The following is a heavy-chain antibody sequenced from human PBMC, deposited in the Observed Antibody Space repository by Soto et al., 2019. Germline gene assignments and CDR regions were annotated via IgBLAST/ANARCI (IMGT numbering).Heavy chain of an antibody. V-gene: IGHV3-21*01. J-gene: IGHJ4*02. Sequence: GGSLRLSCAASGFTFSSYSMNWVRQAPGKGLEWVSSISSSSIYIYYADSVKGRFTISRDNAKNSLYLQMNSLRAEDTAVYYCARGAGYCSSTSCYHPPIDYWGQGT. CDR1: GFTFSSYS. CDR2: ISSSSIYI. D-gene: IGHD2-2*01. CDR3: ARGAGYCSSTSCYHPPIDY.